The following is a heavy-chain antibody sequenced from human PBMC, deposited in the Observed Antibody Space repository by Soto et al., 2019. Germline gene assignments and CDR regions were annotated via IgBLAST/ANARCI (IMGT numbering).Heavy chain of an antibody. CDR3: ASYGSGSQDY. D-gene: IGHD3-10*01. CDR1: GGSFSGYY. V-gene: IGHV4-34*01. Sequence: SETLSLTCAVYGGSFSGYYWSWIRQPPGKGLEWIGEINHSGSTNYNPSLKSRVTISVDTSKNQFSLKLSSVTAADTAVYYCASYGSGSQDYWGQGTLVTVSS. CDR2: INHSGST. J-gene: IGHJ4*02.